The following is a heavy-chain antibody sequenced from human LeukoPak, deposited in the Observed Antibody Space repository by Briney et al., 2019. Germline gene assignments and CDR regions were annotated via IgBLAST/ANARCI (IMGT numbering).Heavy chain of an antibody. CDR3: ARGSLLEPTLFDY. CDR2: ISSSSSTI. J-gene: IGHJ4*02. D-gene: IGHD3-3*01. CDR1: GFTFSRYS. V-gene: IGHV3-48*02. Sequence: TGGSLRLSCAASGFTFSRYSMNWVRQAPGKGLEWVSYISSSSSTISYADSVKGRFTISRDNAKNSLYLQMNSLRDEDTAVYYCARGSLLEPTLFDYWGQGTLVTVSS.